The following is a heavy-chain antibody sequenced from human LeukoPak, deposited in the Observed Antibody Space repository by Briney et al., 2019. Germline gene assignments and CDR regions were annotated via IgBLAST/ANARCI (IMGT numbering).Heavy chain of an antibody. CDR3: VREDYNGSGWYCDL. D-gene: IGHD4-11*01. CDR2: IKTDGSRT. CDR1: GFTFSSHW. V-gene: IGHV3-74*01. J-gene: IGHJ2*01. Sequence: PGGSLRLSCAASGFTFSSHWMHWVSQAPGKGQVWVSRIKTDGSRTTYADSVKGRFTISRENAKNTLYLQMNSLRAEDTAVYYCVREDYNGSGWYCDLWGRGTLVSVSS.